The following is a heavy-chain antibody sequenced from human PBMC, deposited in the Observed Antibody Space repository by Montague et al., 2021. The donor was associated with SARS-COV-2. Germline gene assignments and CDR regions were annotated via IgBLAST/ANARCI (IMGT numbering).Heavy chain of an antibody. Sequence: SRRLSCAASGFPFDDYGLSWVRQAPGKGLEWVSGINWNGGSSGYADSVKGRFTTSRDNAKNSLYLQMNSLRAEDTALYHCARLPERRDDAFDIWGQGTMVTVSS. CDR1: GFPFDDYG. CDR2: INWNGGSS. J-gene: IGHJ3*02. D-gene: IGHD1-1*01. CDR3: ARLPERRDDAFDI. V-gene: IGHV3-20*01.